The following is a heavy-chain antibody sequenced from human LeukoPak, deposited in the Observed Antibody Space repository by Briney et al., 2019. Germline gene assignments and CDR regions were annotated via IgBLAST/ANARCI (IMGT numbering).Heavy chain of an antibody. CDR1: GGSISSYY. V-gene: IGHV4-59*01. Sequence: SETLSLTCTVSGGSISSYYWSWIRQPPGKGLEWIGYFYYSGNTNYNPSLKSRVTISVDTSKNQFSLKLSSVTAADTAVYYCARANRYDLHFDYWGQGTLVTVSS. D-gene: IGHD5-12*01. J-gene: IGHJ4*02. CDR3: ARANRYDLHFDY. CDR2: FYYSGNT.